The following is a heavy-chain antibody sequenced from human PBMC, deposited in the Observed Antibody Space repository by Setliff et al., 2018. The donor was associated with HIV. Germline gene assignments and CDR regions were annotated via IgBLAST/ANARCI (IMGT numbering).Heavy chain of an antibody. CDR2: IRSKSSGGTT. CDR3: ARENYYVTEY. V-gene: IGHV3-49*04. Sequence: GGSLRLSCITSGFTFGDYVLTWVRQAPGKGLEWVGFIRSKSSGGTTEYAASVKGGFTISRDDSRSIAHLQMNSLTAEDTAVYYCARENYYVTEYWGQGTLVTVSS. J-gene: IGHJ4*02. CDR1: GFTFGDYV. D-gene: IGHD3-10*02.